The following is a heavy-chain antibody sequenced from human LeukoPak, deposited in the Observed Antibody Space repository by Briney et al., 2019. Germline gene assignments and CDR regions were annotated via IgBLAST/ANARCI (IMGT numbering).Heavy chain of an antibody. CDR2: INPNSGGT. D-gene: IGHD3-3*01. J-gene: IGHJ4*02. Sequence: ASVKVSCKASGYTFTGYYMHWVRQAPGQGLEWMGWINPNSGGTNYAQKFQGRVTMTRDTSISTAYMELSRLRSDDTAVHYCARGPAGITIFGVVIIDLPPFDYWGQGTLVTVSS. V-gene: IGHV1-2*02. CDR1: GYTFTGYY. CDR3: ARGPAGITIFGVVIIDLPPFDY.